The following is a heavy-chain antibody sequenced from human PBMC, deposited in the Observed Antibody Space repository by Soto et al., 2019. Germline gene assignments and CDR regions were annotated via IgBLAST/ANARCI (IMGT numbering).Heavy chain of an antibody. CDR1: GGTFSSYT. CDR2: IIPILGIA. J-gene: IGHJ4*02. Sequence: SVKVSCKASGGTFSSYTISWVRQAPGQGLEWMGRIIPILGIANYAQKFQGRVTITADKSTSTAYMELSSLRSEDTAVYYCARAPNYGGKYGYWGQGTLVTVSS. CDR3: ARAPNYGGKYGY. V-gene: IGHV1-69*02. D-gene: IGHD4-17*01.